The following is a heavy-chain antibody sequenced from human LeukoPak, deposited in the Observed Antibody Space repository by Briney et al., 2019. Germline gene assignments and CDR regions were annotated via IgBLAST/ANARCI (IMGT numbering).Heavy chain of an antibody. CDR2: ISYDGSNK. CDR3: ATAPSGSGTFLDY. J-gene: IGHJ4*02. CDR1: GFTFSSYA. D-gene: IGHD3-10*01. Sequence: GGSLRLSCAASGFTFSSYAIHWVRQAPGKGLEWVAAISYDGSNKYYADSVKGRFTISRDNSKNTLYLQMNSLRAEDTAVYYCATAPSGSGTFLDYWGQGTLVTVSS. V-gene: IGHV3-30*03.